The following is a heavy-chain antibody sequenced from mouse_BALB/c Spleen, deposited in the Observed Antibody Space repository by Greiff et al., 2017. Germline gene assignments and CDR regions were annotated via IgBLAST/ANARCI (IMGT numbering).Heavy chain of an antibody. CDR1: GYTFTSYW. CDR3: ARGNGNYGSSYGAMDY. D-gene: IGHD1-1*01. J-gene: IGHJ4*01. V-gene: IGHV1-87*01. CDR2: IYPGDGDT. Sequence: QVQLQQSGAELARPGASVKLSCKASGYTFTSYWMQWVKQRPGQGLEWIGAIYPGDGDTRYTQKFKGKATLTADKSSSTAYMQLSSLASEDSAVYYCARGNGNYGSSYGAMDYWGQGTSVTVSS.